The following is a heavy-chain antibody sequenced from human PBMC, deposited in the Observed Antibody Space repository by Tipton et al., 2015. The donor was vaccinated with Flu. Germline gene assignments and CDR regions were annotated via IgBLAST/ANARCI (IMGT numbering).Heavy chain of an antibody. V-gene: IGHV4-38-2*01. CDR2: IYHSGST. D-gene: IGHD2-15*01. CDR3: ARRYCSGGSCVTGWFDP. CDR1: GYSISSGYY. Sequence: TLSLTCAVSGYSISSGYYWGWIRQPPGKGLEWIGSIYHSGSTYYNPSLKSRVTISVDTSKNQFSLKLSSVTAADTAVYYCARRYCSGGSCVTGWFDPRGQGTLVTVSS. J-gene: IGHJ5*02.